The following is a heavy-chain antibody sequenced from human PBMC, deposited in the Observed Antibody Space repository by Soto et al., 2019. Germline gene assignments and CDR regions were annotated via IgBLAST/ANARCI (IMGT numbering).Heavy chain of an antibody. D-gene: IGHD6-19*01. J-gene: IGHJ5*02. CDR2: INHSGST. CDR3: ARTRIAVAESHYWFDP. Sequence: SETLSLTCAAYGGSFSGYYWSWIRHPPGKGLECIGEINHSGSTNYNPSLRSRVSISVETSKNQFSLKLSSVTAAETAVYYRARTRIAVAESHYWFDPCGQGPMGTVSS. V-gene: IGHV4-34*01. CDR1: GGSFSGYY.